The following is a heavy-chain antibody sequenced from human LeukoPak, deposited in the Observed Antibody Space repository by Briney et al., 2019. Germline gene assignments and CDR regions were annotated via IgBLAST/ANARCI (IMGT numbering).Heavy chain of an antibody. CDR1: GYTFTSYG. Sequence: ASVKVSCKASGYTFTSYGISWVRQAPGQGLEWMGWISAYNGNTNYAQKLQGRVTMTTDTSTSTAYMELRSLRSDDTAVYYCARTDSSGYYTLYYYGMDVWGQGTTVTVSS. D-gene: IGHD3-22*01. CDR3: ARTDSSGYYTLYYYGMDV. J-gene: IGHJ6*02. CDR2: ISAYNGNT. V-gene: IGHV1-18*01.